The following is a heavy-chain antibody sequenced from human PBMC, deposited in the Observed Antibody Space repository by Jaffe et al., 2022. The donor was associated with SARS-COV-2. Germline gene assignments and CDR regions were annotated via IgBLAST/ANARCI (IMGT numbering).Heavy chain of an antibody. CDR2: ISHDGNQK. D-gene: IGHD6-19*01. CDR3: AKDWDDRSGWLE. CDR1: GFTFSRYG. Sequence: QVQLVESGGGVVQPGKSLRLSCAASGFTFSRYGMDWVRQAPGKGLEWVAVISHDGNQKYYADSVRGRFTISRDNSRNTLNLQMNSLRADDSAVYYCAKDWDDRSGWLEWGQGTLVTVSS. V-gene: IGHV3-30*18. J-gene: IGHJ4*02.